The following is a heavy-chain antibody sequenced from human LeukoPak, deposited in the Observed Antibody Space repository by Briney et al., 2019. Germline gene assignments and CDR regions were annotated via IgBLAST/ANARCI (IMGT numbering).Heavy chain of an antibody. CDR3: ARGSGSDY. J-gene: IGHJ4*02. CDR2: VSGSGDSI. CDR1: GFTFSSYA. Sequence: GGSLRLSCAASGFTFSSYAMSWVRQAPGKGLEWVSTVSGSGDSIYYADSVKGRFTISRDNSKNTLYLQMDSLRAEDTAVYYCARGSGSDYWGQGTLVTVSS. V-gene: IGHV3-23*01. D-gene: IGHD6-19*01.